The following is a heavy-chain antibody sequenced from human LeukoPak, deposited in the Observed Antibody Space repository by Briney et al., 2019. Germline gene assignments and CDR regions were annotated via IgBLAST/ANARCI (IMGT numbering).Heavy chain of an antibody. D-gene: IGHD3-9*01. CDR3: ATDKGYYDILTGYCY. J-gene: IGHJ4*02. CDR2: FDPEDGET. CDR1: GYTLTELS. V-gene: IGHV1-24*01. Sequence: ASVKVSCKVSGYTLTELSMHWVRQAPGKGLEWMGGFDPEDGETIYAQKFQGRVTMTEDTSTDTAYMELSSLRSEDTAVYYCATDKGYYDILTGYCYWGQGTLVTVSS.